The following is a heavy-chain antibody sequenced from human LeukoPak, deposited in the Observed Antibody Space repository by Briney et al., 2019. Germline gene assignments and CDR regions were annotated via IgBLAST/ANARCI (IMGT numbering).Heavy chain of an antibody. D-gene: IGHD1-7*01. Sequence: GGSLRLSCTASGVTFSDYEMNWVRQAPGKGREGGAYISSSDTISYADSVKGRFTISRDNAKTSLYLQLNSLRPEHTGVYHCARVALHYTRNYGTDYWGQGTLVTVSS. CDR3: ARVALHYTRNYGTDY. J-gene: IGHJ4*02. V-gene: IGHV3-69-1*02. CDR2: ISSSDTI. CDR1: GVTFSDYE.